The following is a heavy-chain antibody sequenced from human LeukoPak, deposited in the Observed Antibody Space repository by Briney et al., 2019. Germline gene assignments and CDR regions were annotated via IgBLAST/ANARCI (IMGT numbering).Heavy chain of an antibody. J-gene: IGHJ4*02. CDR3: ARVSYYDFWSGYYPSYFDY. D-gene: IGHD3-3*01. CDR2: MSPNRGNT. Sequence: ASAKVSCKSSGYTFTRYNINWVRHGTGQGLEWMGWMSPNRGNTGYAQKFQGRVTMTRNTSISTAYMELSSLRSEDTAVYYCARVSYYDFWSGYYPSYFDYWGQGTLVTVSS. V-gene: IGHV1-8*01. CDR1: GYTFTRYN.